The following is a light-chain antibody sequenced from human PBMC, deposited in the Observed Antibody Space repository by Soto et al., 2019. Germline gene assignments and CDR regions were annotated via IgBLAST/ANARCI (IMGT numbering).Light chain of an antibody. V-gene: IGLV1-40*01. CDR2: GNS. Sequence: QSVLTQPPSVSGAPGQRVTIPCTGSSSNIGAGYDVHWYQQLPGTAPKLLIYGNSNRPSGVPDRFSGSKSGTSASLAITGLQAEDEADYCCQSYDSRLNGYVFGTGTKLTVL. J-gene: IGLJ1*01. CDR1: SSNIGAGYD. CDR3: QSYDSRLNGYV.